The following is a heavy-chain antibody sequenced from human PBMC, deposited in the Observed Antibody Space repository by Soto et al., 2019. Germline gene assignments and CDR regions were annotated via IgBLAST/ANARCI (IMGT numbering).Heavy chain of an antibody. CDR2: INHSGST. CDR1: GGSFSSYY. V-gene: IGHV4-34*01. J-gene: IGHJ4*02. CDR3: ARVPAESGDQTFDN. Sequence: QVQLQQWGAGLLKPSETLSLTCGVYGGSFSSYYWSWIRQPPGKGLEWIGEINHSGSTNYNPSLKSRVTISVDTSKNQFSPKLGSVTAADTAVYYCARVPAESGDQTFDNWGQGALVTVSS.